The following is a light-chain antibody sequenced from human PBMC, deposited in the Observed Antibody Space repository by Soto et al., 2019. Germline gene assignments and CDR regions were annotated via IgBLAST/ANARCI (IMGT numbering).Light chain of an antibody. J-gene: IGKJ1*01. CDR1: QSISSW. CDR2: KAS. V-gene: IGKV1-5*03. Sequence: EIQMTQSPSTLSASVGDSVTITCRTSQSISSWLAWYQQKPGKAPKLLIYKASNLESGVPSRFSGSGSGTEFSLTISSLQPDDVPAYYCQQYSSYSTFGQGTKVEIK. CDR3: QQYSSYST.